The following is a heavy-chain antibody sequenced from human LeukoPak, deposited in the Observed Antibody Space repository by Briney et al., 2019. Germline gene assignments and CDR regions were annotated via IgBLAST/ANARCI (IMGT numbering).Heavy chain of an antibody. J-gene: IGHJ4*02. V-gene: IGHV1-18*01. Sequence: ASVKVSCKASGYTFTSYGISCVRQAPGQGLEWMGWISAYNGNTNYAQKFQGRVTMTRDTSTSTAYMELRSLRSDDTAVYYCARDGHRMYYYESSVYRFDYWGQGTLVTVSS. CDR1: GYTFTSYG. D-gene: IGHD3-22*01. CDR2: ISAYNGNT. CDR3: ARDGHRMYYYESSVYRFDY.